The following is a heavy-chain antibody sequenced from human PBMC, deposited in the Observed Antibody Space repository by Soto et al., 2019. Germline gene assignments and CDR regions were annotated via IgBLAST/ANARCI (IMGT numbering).Heavy chain of an antibody. Sequence: SETLSLTCTVSGGSISSSSYYWGWIRQPPGKGLEWIGSIYYSGNTYYNPSLKSRVTISVDTAKNQFSLKLSSVTAADTAVYYCARGQANWFDPWGQGTLVTVSS. CDR3: ARGQANWFDP. J-gene: IGHJ5*02. CDR2: IYYSGNT. CDR1: GGSISSSSYY. V-gene: IGHV4-39*01.